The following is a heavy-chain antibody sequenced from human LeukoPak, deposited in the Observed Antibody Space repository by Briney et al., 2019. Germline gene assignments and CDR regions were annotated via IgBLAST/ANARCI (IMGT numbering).Heavy chain of an antibody. CDR1: GFTFSSYW. Sequence: GGSLRLSCAASGFTFSSYWMHWVRQAPGKGLVWVSRINSDGSSTSYADSVKGRFTISRDNAKSTLYLQMNSLRAEDTAVYYCARDRKNYYFDYWSQGSLVTVSS. CDR3: ARDRKNYYFDY. J-gene: IGHJ4*02. D-gene: IGHD1-14*01. V-gene: IGHV3-74*01. CDR2: INSDGSST.